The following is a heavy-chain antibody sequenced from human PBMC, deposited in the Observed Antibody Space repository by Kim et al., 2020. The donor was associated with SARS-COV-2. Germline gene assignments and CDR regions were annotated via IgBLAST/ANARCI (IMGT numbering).Heavy chain of an antibody. V-gene: IGHV3-33*01. J-gene: IGHJ3*02. CDR1: GFTFSSYG. CDR3: AREGLRFLEWLPYAFDI. Sequence: GGSLRLSCAASGFTFSSYGMHWVRQAPGKGLEWVAVIWYDGSNKYYADSVKGRFTISRDNSKNTLYLQMNSLRAEDTAVYYCAREGLRFLEWLPYAFDIWGQGTMVTVSS. D-gene: IGHD3-3*01. CDR2: IWYDGSNK.